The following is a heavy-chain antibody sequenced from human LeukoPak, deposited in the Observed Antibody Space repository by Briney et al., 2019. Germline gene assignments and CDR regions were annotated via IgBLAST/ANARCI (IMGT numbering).Heavy chain of an antibody. CDR3: ARSTDIVVVPAAMGY. J-gene: IGHJ4*02. CDR1: GLTFSSYN. D-gene: IGHD2-2*01. CDR2: ISSSNSYI. Sequence: GGSLRLSCAASGLTFSSYNMNWVRQAPGKGLEWVSSISSSNSYIYYADSVKGRFTISRDNAKNSLYLQMNSLRAEDTAVYYCARSTDIVVVPAAMGYWGQGTLVTVSP. V-gene: IGHV3-21*01.